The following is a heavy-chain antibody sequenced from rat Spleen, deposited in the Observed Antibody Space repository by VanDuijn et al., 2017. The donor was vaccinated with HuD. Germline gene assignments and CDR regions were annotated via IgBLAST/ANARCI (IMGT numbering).Heavy chain of an antibody. J-gene: IGHJ3*01. CDR2: ISTGGNT. CDR3: TSPFRWFAY. Sequence: QVQLKETGPDLVQLTQTLSITCTVSGFSLGTYNVHWVRQPPGKGLEWIAAISTGGNTYYNSGLKSRLGISRDTSKSQVFLKLNSLQTEDTAIYFCTSPFRWFAYWGQGTLVTVSS. CDR1: GFSLGTYN. V-gene: IGHV2-6*01.